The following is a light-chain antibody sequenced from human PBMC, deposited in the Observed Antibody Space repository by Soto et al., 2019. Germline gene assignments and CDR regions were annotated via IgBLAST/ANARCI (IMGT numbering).Light chain of an antibody. J-gene: IGKJ2*02. V-gene: IGKV3-20*01. CDR3: QQYGSSPCT. CDR2: GAS. CDR1: QSVSSSY. Sequence: EIVLTQAPGTPSLFPGERATLSCRASQSVSSSYLAWYRQKPGQAPSLLIYGASSRATGIPDRVSGSGSGTDFTLTISRLEPEDFAVYYCQQYGSSPCTFGQGTKVDIK.